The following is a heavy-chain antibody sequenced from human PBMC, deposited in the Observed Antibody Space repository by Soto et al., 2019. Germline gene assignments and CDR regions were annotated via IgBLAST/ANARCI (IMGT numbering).Heavy chain of an antibody. CDR1: GGSISDSRTY. D-gene: IGHD2-2*01. V-gene: IGHV4-39*02. J-gene: IGHJ3*02. CDR2: IYYSGST. CDR3: ASSSLSCISTSCADSFDI. Sequence: QLQLQESGPGLVKPSEPLSLTCTVSGGSISDSRTYWGWVRQPPGKGLEWIGSIYYSGSTYYNPALKSRVTISVDTSKNRCSLKLTSVSAADTAVYYCASSSLSCISTSCADSFDIWGQWTMVILSS.